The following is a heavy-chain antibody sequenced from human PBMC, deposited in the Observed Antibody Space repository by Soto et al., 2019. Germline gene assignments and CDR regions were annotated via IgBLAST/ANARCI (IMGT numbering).Heavy chain of an antibody. CDR3: AHSVWFGELQNWFDP. D-gene: IGHD3-10*01. J-gene: IGHJ5*02. V-gene: IGHV2-5*01. CDR2: IYWNDDK. Sequence: QITLKESGPTLVKPTQTLTLTCTFSGVSLSTSGVGVGWIRQPPGKALEWLALIYWNDDKRYSPSLKSRLTITKDTSKNQVVLTMTNMDPVDTATYYGAHSVWFGELQNWFDPWGQGTLVTVSS. CDR1: GVSLSTSGVG.